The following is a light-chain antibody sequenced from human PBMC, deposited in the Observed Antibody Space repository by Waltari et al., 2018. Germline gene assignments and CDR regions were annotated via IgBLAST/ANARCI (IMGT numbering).Light chain of an antibody. CDR2: NAS. V-gene: IGKV1-5*03. CDR3: QQYYSYSLLS. CDR1: QRISNS. Sequence: DIQMTQSPSTLSASVGDRVTFTCRASQRISNSLAWYQQKPGKAPKLLIYNASTLESGVPSRFSGSGSGTEYTLTISSLQPEDFATYYCQQYYSYSLLSFGGGTKVEIK. J-gene: IGKJ4*01.